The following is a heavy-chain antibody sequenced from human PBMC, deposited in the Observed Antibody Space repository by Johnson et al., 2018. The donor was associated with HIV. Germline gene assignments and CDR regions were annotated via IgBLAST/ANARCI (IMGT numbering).Heavy chain of an antibody. CDR1: GFTFSSYA. CDR2: IKQDGSEK. CDR3: ARDKRAQGAFDI. V-gene: IGHV3-7*03. J-gene: IGHJ3*02. Sequence: VPLVESGGGLVQPGGCLRLSCVASGFTFSSYAMSWVRQAPGKGLEWVANIKQDGSEKYYVDSVKGRFTISRDNAKNSLYLQMNSLRAEDTAVYYCARDKRAQGAFDIWGQGTMVTVSS.